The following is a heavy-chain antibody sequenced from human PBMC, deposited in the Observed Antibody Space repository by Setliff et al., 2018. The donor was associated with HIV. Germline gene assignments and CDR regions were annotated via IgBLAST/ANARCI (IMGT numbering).Heavy chain of an antibody. Sequence: SVKVSCKASGDSVSRYGLSWVRQAPGQGLEWMGGINPMYGTSDYAQKFQGRLTLTADESANTVYMELNSLRSDDTAVYYCARMGDLATIGYSHYYMAVWGKGTPVTVSS. D-gene: IGHD3-22*01. V-gene: IGHV1-69*13. CDR1: GDSVSRYG. J-gene: IGHJ6*03. CDR3: ARMGDLATIGYSHYYMAV. CDR2: INPMYGTS.